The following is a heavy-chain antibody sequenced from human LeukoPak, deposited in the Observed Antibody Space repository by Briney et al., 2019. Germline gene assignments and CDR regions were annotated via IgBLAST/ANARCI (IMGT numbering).Heavy chain of an antibody. V-gene: IGHV3-30*04. D-gene: IGHD3-10*01. Sequence: PGGSLRLSCAASGFTFSSYAMHWVRQAPGKGLEWVAVISYDGSNKYYADSVKGRFTISRDNSKNTLYLQMNSLRAEDTAVYYCAKEDYYYGSGSYYIWGFDYWGQGTLVTVSS. J-gene: IGHJ4*02. CDR2: ISYDGSNK. CDR3: AKEDYYYGSGSYYIWGFDY. CDR1: GFTFSSYA.